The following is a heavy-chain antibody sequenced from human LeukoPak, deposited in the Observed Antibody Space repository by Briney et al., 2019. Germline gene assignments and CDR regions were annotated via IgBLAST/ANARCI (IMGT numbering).Heavy chain of an antibody. Sequence: PGGSLRLSCEASGFTFSNYEMNWVRQAPGKGLEWVSYISTSGGTIYYADSVKGRFTISRDNAKNSLYLQMNSLRAEDTAVYYCARDSRVPAAPSDYWGQGTLVTVSS. J-gene: IGHJ4*02. CDR1: GFTFSNYE. CDR3: ARDSRVPAAPSDY. V-gene: IGHV3-48*03. CDR2: ISTSGGTI. D-gene: IGHD2-2*01.